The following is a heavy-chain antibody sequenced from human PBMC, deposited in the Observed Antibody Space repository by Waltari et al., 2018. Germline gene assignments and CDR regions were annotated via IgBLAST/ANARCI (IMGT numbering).Heavy chain of an antibody. V-gene: IGHV3-53*02. CDR1: GFTVNTNS. CDR3: ASSLDSSGST. Sequence: ELQLVATGGGLIQPGGSLRLSCAAFGFTVNTNSLSWIRQAPGKGLEWVSLINSDGSTYYADSVKGRFTISRDNSKNTLNLQMNSLRAEDTAVYYCASSLDSSGSTWGQGTLVTVSS. CDR2: INSDGST. D-gene: IGHD3-22*01. J-gene: IGHJ5*02.